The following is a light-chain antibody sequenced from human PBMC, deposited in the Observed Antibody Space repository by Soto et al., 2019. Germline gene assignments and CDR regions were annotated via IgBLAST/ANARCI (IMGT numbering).Light chain of an antibody. V-gene: IGKV1-6*01. CDR1: QGIGND. CDR3: QQSYSNPTWT. CDR2: DSS. J-gene: IGKJ1*01. Sequence: AIQMTPSPSSLSASVGDRVTMTCRASQGIGNDLGWYQHRPGEAPTLLVYDSSTLQSGVPSRFSGSGFGAEFTLTVSSLQPEDFATYYCQQSYSNPTWTFGQGTKVDI.